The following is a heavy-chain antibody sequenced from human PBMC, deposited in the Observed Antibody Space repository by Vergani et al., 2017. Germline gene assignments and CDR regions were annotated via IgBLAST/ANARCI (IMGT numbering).Heavy chain of an antibody. D-gene: IGHD6-13*01. CDR1: GFTFSSYA. CDR3: ATKSCCAPGCQIGYFRE. J-gene: IGHJ1*01. V-gene: IGHV3-23*01. CDR2: ISGSGGST. Sequence: EMQLLESGGGLVQPEGSLRLSCAASGFTFSSYAMGWVRQAPGKGLDWSSVISGSGGSTKYADTVKGRFTISRENSKSTLYLQMNSLRTEGTAVYYCATKSCCAPGCQIGYFREWGQGTLVTVSA.